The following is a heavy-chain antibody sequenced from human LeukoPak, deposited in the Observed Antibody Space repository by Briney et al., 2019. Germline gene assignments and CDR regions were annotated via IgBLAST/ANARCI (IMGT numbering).Heavy chain of an antibody. CDR1: GFTISAYG. V-gene: IGHV3-30*18. D-gene: IGHD7-27*01. Sequence: VQPGRSLRLSCAATGFTISAYGMHWVRQATGKGLEWVAVVSYDGSNTYYADSVKGRFTISRDNSKNTLYLQMNSLRPEDTALYYCAKATGEGHYFDSWGQGTLVTVSS. J-gene: IGHJ4*02. CDR2: VSYDGSNT. CDR3: AKATGEGHYFDS.